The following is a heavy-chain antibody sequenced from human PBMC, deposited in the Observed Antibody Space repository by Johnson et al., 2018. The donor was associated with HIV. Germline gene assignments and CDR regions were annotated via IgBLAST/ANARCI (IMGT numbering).Heavy chain of an antibody. CDR1: GFTFSNYG. CDR2: ISYDGDNE. D-gene: IGHD1-26*01. CDR3: AKNNQVWGLLPVDAFDI. J-gene: IGHJ3*02. Sequence: QVHLVESGGGVVQPGRSLRLSCSASGFTFSNYGMQWVRQAPGKGLEWVAVISYDGDNEYYADSVKGRFTISRDNSKNTLYLQVNSLRPEDTAVYYCAKNNQVWGLLPVDAFDI. V-gene: IGHV3-30*18.